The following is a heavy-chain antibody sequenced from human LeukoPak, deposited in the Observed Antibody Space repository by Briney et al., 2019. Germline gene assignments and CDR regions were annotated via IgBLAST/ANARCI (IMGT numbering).Heavy chain of an antibody. CDR2: ISGSGGST. V-gene: IGHV3-23*01. CDR1: GFTFSSYA. CDR3: AKVSGDGVDY. Sequence: GGSLRLSCAASGFTFSSYAMSWVRQAPVKGLEWVSAISGSGGSTYYAGSVKGRFTISRDNSKNTLYLQMNSLRAEDTAVYYCAKVSGDGVDYWGQGTLVTVSS. J-gene: IGHJ4*02. D-gene: IGHD5-24*01.